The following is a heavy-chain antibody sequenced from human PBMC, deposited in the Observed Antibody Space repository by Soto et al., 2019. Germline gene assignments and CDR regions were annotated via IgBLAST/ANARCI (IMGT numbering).Heavy chain of an antibody. Sequence: QVQLVQSGAEVKKPGASVKVSCKASGYTFTSYDSNWVRQANGQGLEWMGWMNANRGNTGYAQKFQGRVTMTRNTSICTSYMELSSLRSEDTAVYYCAREQTASGIDVWGQGTKVTVSS. V-gene: IGHV1-8*01. CDR2: MNANRGNT. CDR1: GYTFTSYD. J-gene: IGHJ6*02. CDR3: AREQTASGIDV. D-gene: IGHD6-13*01.